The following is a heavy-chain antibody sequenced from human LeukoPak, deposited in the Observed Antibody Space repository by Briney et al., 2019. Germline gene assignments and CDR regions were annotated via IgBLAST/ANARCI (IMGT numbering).Heavy chain of an antibody. Sequence: SETLSLTCTVSGCSISTVGYYWSWTRQPAGKGLEWIGRIYARGNTNYKPSLESRVAMSLDTSKNQFSLKLTSVTAADTAVYFCVRDRSSGDAFDIWGQGTVVTVSS. J-gene: IGHJ3*02. CDR2: IYARGNT. CDR3: VRDRSSGDAFDI. CDR1: GCSISTVGYY. D-gene: IGHD2-2*01. V-gene: IGHV4-61*02.